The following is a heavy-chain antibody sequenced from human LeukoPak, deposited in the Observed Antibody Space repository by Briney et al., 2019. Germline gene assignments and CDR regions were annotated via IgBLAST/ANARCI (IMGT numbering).Heavy chain of an antibody. V-gene: IGHV4-59*01. Sequence: SETLSLTCTVSGGSISSYYWNWIRQPPGKGLEWIGYMYYSGSTNYNPSLKSRVTISVDTSKNQFSLKLSSVTAADTAVYYCAGPSGSYDYWGQGTLVTVSS. J-gene: IGHJ4*02. CDR3: AGPSGSYDY. CDR2: MYYSGST. CDR1: GGSISSYY. D-gene: IGHD1-26*01.